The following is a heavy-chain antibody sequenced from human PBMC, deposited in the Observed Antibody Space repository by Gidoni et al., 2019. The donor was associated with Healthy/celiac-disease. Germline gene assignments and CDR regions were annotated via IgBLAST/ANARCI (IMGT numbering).Heavy chain of an antibody. V-gene: IGHV1-18*04. CDR2: ISAYNGNT. D-gene: IGHD7-27*01. CDR1: DYTFTSYC. J-gene: IGHJ4*02. CDR3: AREGPNWGMDY. Sequence: QVPLVQSGAEVKKPGASVKVSCKASDYTFTSYCITWVRQAPGQGLEGLGWISAYNGNTNYEQKLQGRVTMTTDTSTSTAYMELRSLRSDDTAVYYCAREGPNWGMDYWGQGTLVTVSS.